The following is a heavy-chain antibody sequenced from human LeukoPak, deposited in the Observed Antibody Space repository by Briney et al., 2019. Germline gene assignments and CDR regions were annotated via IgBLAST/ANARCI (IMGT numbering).Heavy chain of an antibody. D-gene: IGHD2-15*01. CDR3: ARDLGYCSGGSYTEFIY. V-gene: IGHV1-3*01. CDR2: INAANGNT. Sequence: ASVKVSCKASGYTFTNYAMHWVRQAPGQRFEWVGWINAANGNTKYSEKFQGRVTITRDTSANTAYMELSSLRSEDTAVYYCARDLGYCSGGSYTEFIYWGQGTLVTVSS. CDR1: GYTFTNYA. J-gene: IGHJ4*02.